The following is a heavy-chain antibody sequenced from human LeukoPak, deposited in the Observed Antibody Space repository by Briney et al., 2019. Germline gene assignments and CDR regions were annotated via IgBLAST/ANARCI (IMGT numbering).Heavy chain of an antibody. CDR2: IYHSGST. CDR3: ARASGSIYDYGDYGWFDP. J-gene: IGHJ5*02. V-gene: IGHV4-30-2*01. Sequence: PSQTLSLTCTVSGDSVTSGGYSWSWLRQPPGKGLEWIGYIYHSGSTYYNPSLKSRVTISVDRSKNQFSLKLSSVTAADTAVYYCARASGSIYDYGDYGWFDPWGQGTLVTVSS. CDR1: GDSVTSGGYS. D-gene: IGHD4-17*01.